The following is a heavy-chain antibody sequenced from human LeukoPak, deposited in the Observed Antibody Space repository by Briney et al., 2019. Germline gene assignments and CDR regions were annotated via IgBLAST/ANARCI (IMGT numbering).Heavy chain of an antibody. CDR1: GFTFSRHW. J-gene: IGHJ4*02. D-gene: IGHD6-13*01. V-gene: IGHV3-74*01. CDR3: AKFGELYSSSWETFDY. Sequence: GGSLRLSWAASGFTFSRHWMHWVSQAPGKGLVWVSRINSDGSSTSYADSVKGRFTISRDNAKNTLYLQVNSLRAEDTAVYYCAKFGELYSSSWETFDYWGQGTLVTVSS. CDR2: INSDGSST.